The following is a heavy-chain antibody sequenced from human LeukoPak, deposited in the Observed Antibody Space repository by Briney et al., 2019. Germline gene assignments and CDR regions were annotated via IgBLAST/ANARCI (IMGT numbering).Heavy chain of an antibody. CDR1: GYNFPTYW. D-gene: IGHD3-22*01. V-gene: IGHV5-51*01. CDR2: IYPGDSDT. Sequence: GESLKISCKGSGYNFPTYWIGWVRQMPEKGLEWMGIIYPGDSDTTYSPSFQGQVTISVDKSISTAYLQWNSLKASDTAMYYCARHGASSDFYYYFYPMDVWGQGTTVAVSS. J-gene: IGHJ6*02. CDR3: ARHGASSDFYYYFYPMDV.